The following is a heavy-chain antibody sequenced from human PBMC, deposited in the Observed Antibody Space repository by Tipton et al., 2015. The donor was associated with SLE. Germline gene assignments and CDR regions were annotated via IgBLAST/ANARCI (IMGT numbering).Heavy chain of an antibody. CDR1: GGTFSSYA. Sequence: QSGPEVKKPGSSVKVSCKASGGTFSSYAISWVRQAPGQGLEWMGWISAYNGRTDYAQKLQGRVTMSIDPATDTAYMELRSLTSDDTAVYYCARRTVSWFDPWGLGTLVTVSS. CDR2: ISAYNGRT. CDR3: ARRTVSWFDP. V-gene: IGHV1-18*01. D-gene: IGHD1-1*01. J-gene: IGHJ5*02.